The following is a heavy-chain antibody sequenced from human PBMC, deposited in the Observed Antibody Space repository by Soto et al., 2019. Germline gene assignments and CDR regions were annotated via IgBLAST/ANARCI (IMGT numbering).Heavy chain of an antibody. Sequence: QVHLGQSGAEVKKPGASVKVSCKASGYTFTNYDINWVRQAPGQGLEWMGWISTYTGNTNYAQKLQGRVTMTTDTSTSTAYMELRSLRSDDTAVYYCARGYYYGSGRPTPGGMDVWGQGTTVTVSS. CDR3: ARGYYYGSGRPTPGGMDV. D-gene: IGHD3-10*01. CDR2: ISTYTGNT. V-gene: IGHV1-18*01. J-gene: IGHJ6*02. CDR1: GYTFTNYD.